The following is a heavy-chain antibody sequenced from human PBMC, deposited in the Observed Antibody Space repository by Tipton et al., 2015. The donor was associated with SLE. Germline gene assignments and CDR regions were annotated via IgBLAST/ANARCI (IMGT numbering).Heavy chain of an antibody. CDR3: ASDILTGYPPYY. D-gene: IGHD3-9*01. CDR2: ISYDGSNK. V-gene: IGHV3-30*04. CDR1: GFTFSSYA. Sequence: SLRLSCAASGFTFSSYAMHWVRQAPGKGLEWVAVISYDGSNKYYADSVKGRFTISRDNSKNTLYLQMNSLRAEDTAVDYCASDILTGYPPYYWGQGTLVTVSS. J-gene: IGHJ4*02.